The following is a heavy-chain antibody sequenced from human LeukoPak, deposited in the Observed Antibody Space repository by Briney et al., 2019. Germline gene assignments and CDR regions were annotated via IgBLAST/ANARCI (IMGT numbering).Heavy chain of an antibody. J-gene: IGHJ3*02. V-gene: IGHV5-51*01. CDR2: IYPGDSDT. CDR3: ARLRPQDAFDI. Sequence: GDSLKISCKASGYSFTSYWIGWVRQMPGKGLEWMGIIYPGDSDTRYTPSYQGQVTISADKSISTAYLQWNSLKASDTAMYYCARLRPQDAFDIWGQGTMVSVSS. CDR1: GYSFTSYW.